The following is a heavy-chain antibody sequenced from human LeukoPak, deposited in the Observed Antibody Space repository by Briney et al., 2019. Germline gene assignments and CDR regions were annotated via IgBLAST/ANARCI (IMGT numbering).Heavy chain of an antibody. J-gene: IGHJ6*03. CDR1: GFTFSSYW. V-gene: IGHV3-7*01. CDR2: IKQDGSEK. Sequence: PGGSLRLSCAASGFTFSSYWMSWVRQAPGKGLEWVANIKQDGSEKYYVDSVKGRFTISRDNAKNSLYLQMNSLRAEDTAVYYCARDSSGFSYRLSYYYYYMDVWGKGSTVTVSS. CDR3: ARDSSGFSYRLSYYYYYMDV. D-gene: IGHD6-19*01.